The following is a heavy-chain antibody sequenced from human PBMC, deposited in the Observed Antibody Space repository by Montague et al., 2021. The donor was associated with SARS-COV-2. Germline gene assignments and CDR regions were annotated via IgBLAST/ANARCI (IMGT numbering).Heavy chain of an antibody. D-gene: IGHD1-14*01. CDR1: GFTFSYYA. V-gene: IGHV3-9*01. J-gene: IGHJ4*02. Sequence: SLRLSCAASGFTFSYYAMHWVRQAPGKGLEWVSGTSWDSGNIVYADSVKGRFTISRDNAKNSLHLQMNNLRTEDTALYYCAKDLRAITSAYFDYWGQGSLVTVSS. CDR2: TSWDSGNI. CDR3: AKDLRAITSAYFDY.